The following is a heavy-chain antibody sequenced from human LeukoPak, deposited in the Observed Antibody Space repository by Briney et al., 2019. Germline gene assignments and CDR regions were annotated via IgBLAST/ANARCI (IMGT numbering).Heavy chain of an antibody. CDR3: AREPSGRFSRDYFDY. D-gene: IGHD1-26*01. J-gene: IGHJ4*02. CDR2: IYYSGNT. CDR1: GGSISSSSYY. Sequence: SETLSLTCTVSGGSISSSSYYWGWIRQPPGKGLEWIAGIYYSGNTYYNPSLKSRVTISVDTFKNQFSLKLSSVTAADTAVYYCAREPSGRFSRDYFDYWGQGTLITVSS. V-gene: IGHV4-39*07.